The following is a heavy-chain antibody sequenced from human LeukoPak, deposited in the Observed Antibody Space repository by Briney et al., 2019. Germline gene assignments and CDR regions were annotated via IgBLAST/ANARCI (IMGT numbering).Heavy chain of an antibody. J-gene: IGHJ4*02. V-gene: IGHV3-30*04. CDR1: GFSFSSYA. D-gene: IGHD2-8*01. CDR2: ISYDGSNK. CDR3: SRGQGCAY. Sequence: GWSLRLSCAASGFSFSSYAMHWVRQAPGKGLEWVAVISYDGSNKYYADSVKGRFIISRDNSKNTLYLQMNSLRAEDTAVYYCSRGQGCAYWGQGTLVTVSS.